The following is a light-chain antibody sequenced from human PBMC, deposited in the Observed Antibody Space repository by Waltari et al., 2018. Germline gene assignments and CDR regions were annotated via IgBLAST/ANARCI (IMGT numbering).Light chain of an antibody. Sequence: QLVLTQSPSASASLGASVKLTCTLSSGHSSNVIAWLQQQPEKGPRYLMKVNSDGSHSKGDEMPARFSGSTSGAERYLTISSVQPEDEADYYCQTGGHGTWVFGGGTKLTVL. V-gene: IGLV4-69*01. CDR2: VNSDGSH. CDR1: SGHSSNV. CDR3: QTGGHGTWV. J-gene: IGLJ3*02.